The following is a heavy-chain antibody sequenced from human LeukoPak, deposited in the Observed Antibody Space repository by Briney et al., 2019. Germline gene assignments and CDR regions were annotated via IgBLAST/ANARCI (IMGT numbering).Heavy chain of an antibody. CDR3: ASLMTTVTTGDY. J-gene: IGHJ4*02. V-gene: IGHV4-59*01. Sequence: SETLSLTXTVSGGSISSYYWSWIRQPPGKGLEWIGYIYYSGSTNYNPSLKNRVTMSVDTSKNQFSLNLSSVTAADTAVYYCASLMTTVTTGDYWGQGTLVTVSS. CDR2: IYYSGST. CDR1: GGSISSYY. D-gene: IGHD4-17*01.